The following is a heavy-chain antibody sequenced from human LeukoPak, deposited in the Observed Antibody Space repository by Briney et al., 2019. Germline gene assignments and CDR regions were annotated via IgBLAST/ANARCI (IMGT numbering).Heavy chain of an antibody. CDR2: IYSGGST. J-gene: IGHJ4*02. V-gene: IGHV3-53*01. CDR1: GFTFSDHT. Sequence: GGSLRLSCAASGFTFSDHTMNWVRQAPGKGLEWVSVIYSGGSTYYADSVKGRFTISRDNSKNTLYLQVNSLRAEDTAVYYCARGLSGSYHYFDYWGQGTLVTVSS. CDR3: ARGLSGSYHYFDY. D-gene: IGHD1-26*01.